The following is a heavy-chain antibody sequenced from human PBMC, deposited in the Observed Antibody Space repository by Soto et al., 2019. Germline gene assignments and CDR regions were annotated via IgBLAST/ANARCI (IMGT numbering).Heavy chain of an antibody. CDR2: IIPIFGTA. CDR3: ARAGCGGDCYFPEIDHLSGRGWFDP. D-gene: IGHD2-21*02. CDR1: GGTFSSYA. V-gene: IGHV1-69*13. J-gene: IGHJ5*02. Sequence: SVKVSCKASGGTFSSYAISWVRQAPGQGLEWMGGIIPIFGTANYAQKFQGRVTITADESTSTAYMELSSLRSEDTAVYYCARAGCGGDCYFPEIDHLSGRGWFDPWGQGTPVTVSS.